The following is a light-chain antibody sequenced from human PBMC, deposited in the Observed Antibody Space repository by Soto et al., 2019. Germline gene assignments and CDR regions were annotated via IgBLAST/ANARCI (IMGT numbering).Light chain of an antibody. V-gene: IGKV3-20*01. J-gene: IGKJ2*01. CDR3: HQYGTSPYT. CDR1: QSVSTY. CDR2: GAS. Sequence: EIVLTQSPGTLSLSPEERATLSCRASQSVSTYVAWYQQKPGQAPRLIIYGASKRATGIPDRFSGSAFGADFTLTVSRLEPEDFAVYYCHQYGTSPYTFGQGTKVELK.